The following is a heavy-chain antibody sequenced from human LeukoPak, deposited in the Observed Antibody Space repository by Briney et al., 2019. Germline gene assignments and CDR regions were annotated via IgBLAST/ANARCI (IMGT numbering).Heavy chain of an antibody. V-gene: IGHV1-69*13. J-gene: IGHJ5*02. Sequence: SVKVSCKASGGTFNTYSISWVRQAPGHGLEWMGGIIPIFGTANYAQNFQGRVTITADESTSTAYMELSSLRSEDTAVYYCATTGRYSDGDRKLDPWGQGTLVTVSS. CDR1: GGTFNTYS. CDR3: ATTGRYSDGDRKLDP. CDR2: IIPIFGTA. D-gene: IGHD5-18*01.